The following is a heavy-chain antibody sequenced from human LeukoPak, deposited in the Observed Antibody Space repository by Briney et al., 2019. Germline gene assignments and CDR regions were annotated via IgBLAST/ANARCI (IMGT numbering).Heavy chain of an antibody. Sequence: SETLSLTCAVSGYSISSGYYWGWIRQPPGKGLEWIGSIFHSGSTYYNPSLKSRVNMSVDTSKTKLSLKLSSVTAADTAVYYCARASGSNGSGSYYYYGMDVWSKGTTVTVSS. CDR2: IFHSGST. CDR3: ARASGSNGSGSYYYYGMDV. D-gene: IGHD3-10*01. J-gene: IGHJ6*04. V-gene: IGHV4-38-2*01. CDR1: GYSISSGYY.